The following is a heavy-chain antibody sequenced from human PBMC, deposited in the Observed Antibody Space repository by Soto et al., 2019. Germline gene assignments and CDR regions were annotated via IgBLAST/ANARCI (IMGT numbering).Heavy chain of an antibody. Sequence: QVQLVQSGAEVKKTGSSVKVSCKASGGTFSSYVITWVRQAPGQGLEFMGGIIPIFGTANYAQKFQGRVTITADESTSTAYMELNSRRSEDTAVYYWSSGTVYPNFDYWGQGTVVTVSS. CDR1: GGTFSSYV. CDR2: IIPIFGTA. J-gene: IGHJ4*02. D-gene: IGHD2-8*01. V-gene: IGHV1-69*12. CDR3: SSGTVYPNFDY.